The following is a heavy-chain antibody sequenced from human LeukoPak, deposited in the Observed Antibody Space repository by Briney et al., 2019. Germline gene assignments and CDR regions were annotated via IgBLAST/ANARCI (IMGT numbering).Heavy chain of an antibody. CDR1: GGSISRYY. Sequence: PSETLSLTCTVSGGSISRYYWTWIRQPPGKGLEWIGYIYYSGSTNYNPSLKSRVTISVDTSKNQFSLKLSSVTAADTAVYYCARAYYYYYMDVWGKGTTVTISS. J-gene: IGHJ6*03. CDR3: ARAYYYYYMDV. V-gene: IGHV4-59*01. CDR2: IYYSGST.